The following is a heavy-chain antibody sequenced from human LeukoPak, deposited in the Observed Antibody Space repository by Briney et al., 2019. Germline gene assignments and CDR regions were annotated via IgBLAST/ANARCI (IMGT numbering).Heavy chain of an antibody. CDR3: VRDRGWLSNPGYFDY. V-gene: IGHV3-74*01. J-gene: IGHJ4*02. Sequence: AGGSLRLSCVASGFTFSSYWMHWVRQAPGEGLVWVSRINSDGSTTTYADSVKGRFTISRDNAKKSLYLQMNSLRAEDTAVYYCVRDRGWLSNPGYFDYWGRGTLVTV. CDR2: INSDGSTT. D-gene: IGHD3-22*01. CDR1: GFTFSSYW.